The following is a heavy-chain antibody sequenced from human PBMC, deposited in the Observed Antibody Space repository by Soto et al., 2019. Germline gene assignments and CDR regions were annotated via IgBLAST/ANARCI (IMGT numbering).Heavy chain of an antibody. CDR3: AKLGSSAWSPHYYFDY. D-gene: IGHD3-10*01. J-gene: IGHJ4*02. CDR1: GFTFNNYA. Sequence: EVQLLESGGGLVQPGGSLRLSCAASGFTFNNYAMGWVRQAPGKGLEWVSAITGSGSDTYYLDSVKGRFTISRDNSKYTLFLQVNSLRAEDTAIYYCAKLGSSAWSPHYYFDYWGQGTLVTVSS. CDR2: ITGSGSDT. V-gene: IGHV3-23*01.